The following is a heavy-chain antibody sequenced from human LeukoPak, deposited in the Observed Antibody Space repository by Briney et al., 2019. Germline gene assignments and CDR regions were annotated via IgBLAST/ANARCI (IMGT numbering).Heavy chain of an antibody. CDR2: ISSSSTYI. J-gene: IGHJ4*02. CDR3: ARDQMAGYSSGWYPFDY. Sequence: GSLRLSCAASGFTFSSYSMNWVRQAPGKGLEWVSSISSSSTYIYYADSVKGRFTISRDNAKNSLYLQMNSLRAEDTAVYYCARDQMAGYSSGWYPFDYWGQGTLVTVSS. CDR1: GFTFSSYS. D-gene: IGHD6-19*01. V-gene: IGHV3-21*01.